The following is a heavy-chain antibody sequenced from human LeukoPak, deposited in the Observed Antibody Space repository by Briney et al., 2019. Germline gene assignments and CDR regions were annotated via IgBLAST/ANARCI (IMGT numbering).Heavy chain of an antibody. CDR2: ISYDGSNK. D-gene: IGHD5-12*01. CDR1: GFTFSSYA. CDR3: AGDRSDIVATMGAFDY. Sequence: PGGSLRLSCATSGFTFSSYAMHWVRQAPGKGLEWVAVISYDGSNKYYADSVKGRFTISRDNSKNTLYLQMNSLRAEDTAVYYCAGDRSDIVATMGAFDYWGQGTLVTVSS. J-gene: IGHJ4*02. V-gene: IGHV3-30-3*01.